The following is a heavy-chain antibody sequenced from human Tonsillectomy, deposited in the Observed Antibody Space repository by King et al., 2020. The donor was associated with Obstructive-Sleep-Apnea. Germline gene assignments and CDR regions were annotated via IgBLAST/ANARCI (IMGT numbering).Heavy chain of an antibody. V-gene: IGHV4-31*03. D-gene: IGHD3-22*01. CDR1: GGSISRGGYY. J-gene: IGHJ1*01. Sequence: QLQESGPGLVKPSQTLSLTCTVSGGSISRGGYYWSWIRHHPGKGLEWIGYIHYSGSTYYNPSLKSRVTISVDTSKNQFSLKLGSVTAAATAVYYCARGTYYYESSGYHGTEYFQHWGQGTLVTVSS. CDR3: ARGTYYYESSGYHGTEYFQH. CDR2: IHYSGST.